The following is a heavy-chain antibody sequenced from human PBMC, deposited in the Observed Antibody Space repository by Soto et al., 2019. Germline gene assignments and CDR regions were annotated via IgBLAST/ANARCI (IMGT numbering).Heavy chain of an antibody. CDR1: GFMFSSHW. CDR2: INQDANEK. V-gene: IGHV3-7*02. CDR3: ALPVY. Sequence: GGSLRLSCAASGFMFSSHWMSWVRQVPGKGLEWVANINQDANEKYYVDSVKGRFTISRDNGKNSLYLQLNSLRAEDTAVYYCALPVYWGQGTLVTVSS. J-gene: IGHJ4*02.